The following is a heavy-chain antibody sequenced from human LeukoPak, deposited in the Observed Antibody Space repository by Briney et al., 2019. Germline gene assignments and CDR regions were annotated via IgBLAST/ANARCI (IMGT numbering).Heavy chain of an antibody. Sequence: PSETLSLTCTVSDGSISSYYWSWIRQPPGKGREWLGRIYNNGNSNNNPSLESRVSMSLDTSRNQFSLRLNSVTAADTAVYYCARHTKGSGDYLFDYWGQGTLVTVSS. J-gene: IGHJ4*02. CDR3: ARHTKGSGDYLFDY. CDR1: DGSISSYY. CDR2: IYNNGNS. D-gene: IGHD3-10*01. V-gene: IGHV4-59*08.